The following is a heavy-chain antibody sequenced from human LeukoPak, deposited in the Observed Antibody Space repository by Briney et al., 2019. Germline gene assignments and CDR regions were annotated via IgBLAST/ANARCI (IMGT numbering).Heavy chain of an antibody. J-gene: IGHJ1*01. CDR2: IGSGGDTI. Sequence: PGGSLRLSCAASGFSSSDYEMNWVRQAPGKGLEWVSYIGSGGDTIYYADSVKGRFTISRDNAKNSLYLQMNSLRAEDTGVYYCARLGSTGSCYRDFQYWGQGTLVTVSS. D-gene: IGHD2-21*01. CDR3: ARLGSTGSCYRDFQY. CDR1: GFSSSDYE. V-gene: IGHV3-48*03.